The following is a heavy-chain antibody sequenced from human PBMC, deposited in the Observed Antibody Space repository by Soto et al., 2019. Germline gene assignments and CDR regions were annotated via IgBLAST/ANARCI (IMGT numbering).Heavy chain of an antibody. CDR1: GGSSSSYY. CDR3: APITMVRGVKGYYYGMDV. CDR2: IYYSGST. V-gene: IGHV4-59*05. D-gene: IGHD3-10*01. Sequence: SETLSLTCTVSGGSSSSYYWSWARQPSGKVLEWIGSIYYSGSTYYNPSLKSRVTISVDTSKNQFSLKLSSVTAADTAVYYCAPITMVRGVKGYYYGMDVWGQGTTVT. J-gene: IGHJ6*02.